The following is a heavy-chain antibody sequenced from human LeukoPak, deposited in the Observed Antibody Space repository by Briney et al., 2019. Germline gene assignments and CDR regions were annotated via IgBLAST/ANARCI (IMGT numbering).Heavy chain of an antibody. J-gene: IGHJ4*02. CDR2: IGAYNGDT. CDR3: TRDHCRGDNCPSFDY. Sequence: ASVKLSLKPSGYTFTSFGISWVRQAPGQGLEWMGWIGAYNGDTNYAQYFQGRVTMTTDTSTSTAYMDLRSLRSDDTAVYYCTRDHCRGDNCPSFDYWGQGTLVTVSS. V-gene: IGHV1-18*04. CDR1: GYTFTSFG. D-gene: IGHD2-15*01.